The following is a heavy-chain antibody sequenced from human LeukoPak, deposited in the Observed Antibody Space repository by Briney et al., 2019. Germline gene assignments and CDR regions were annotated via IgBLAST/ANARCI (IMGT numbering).Heavy chain of an antibody. J-gene: IGHJ4*02. CDR3: ARERGTSGYILAF. Sequence: PGGSLRFSCAASGFAVSSNYMSWVRQAPGKGLVWVSVIYTGGSTYYADSVKGRFTISRDNSKNTVYLQMNSLRAEDTAVYYCARERGTSGYILAFWGQGTLVTVSS. CDR2: IYTGGST. D-gene: IGHD3-22*01. CDR1: GFAVSSNY. V-gene: IGHV3-53*01.